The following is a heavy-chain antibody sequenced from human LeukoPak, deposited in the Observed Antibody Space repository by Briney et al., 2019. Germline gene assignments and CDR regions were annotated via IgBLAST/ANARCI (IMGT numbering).Heavy chain of an antibody. V-gene: IGHV4-39*01. CDR3: ARQGYYGSGSYYIPCYYGMDV. D-gene: IGHD3-10*01. CDR2: IYYSGST. Sequence: SETLSLTCTVSGGSISSSSYYWGWIRQPPGKGLEWIGRIYYSGSTYYNPSLKSRVTISVDTSKNQFSLKLSSVTAADTAVYYCARQGYYGSGSYYIPCYYGMDVWGQGTTVTVSS. J-gene: IGHJ6*02. CDR1: GGSISSSSYY.